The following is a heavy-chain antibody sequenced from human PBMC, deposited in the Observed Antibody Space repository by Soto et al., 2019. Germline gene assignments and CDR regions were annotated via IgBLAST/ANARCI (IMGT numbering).Heavy chain of an antibody. Sequence: LRLSCAASGFTFSSYAMSWVRQAPGKGLEWVSAISGSGGSTYYADSVKGRFTISRDNSKNTLYLQMNSLRAEDTAVYYCAKVPFYCTDGVCYIKYFDYWGQGTLVTVSS. CDR2: ISGSGGST. D-gene: IGHD2-8*01. J-gene: IGHJ4*02. CDR1: GFTFSSYA. V-gene: IGHV3-23*01. CDR3: AKVPFYCTDGVCYIKYFDY.